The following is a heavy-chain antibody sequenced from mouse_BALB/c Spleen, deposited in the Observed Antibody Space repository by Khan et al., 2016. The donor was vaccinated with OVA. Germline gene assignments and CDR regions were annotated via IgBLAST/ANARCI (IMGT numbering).Heavy chain of an antibody. V-gene: IGHV3-2*02. D-gene: IGHD1-2*01. CDR1: GYSITSNYA. CDR2: ISYSGST. J-gene: IGHJ4*01. CDR3: ARKNYYGCAVDY. Sequence: VQLKESGPGLVKPSQSLSLTCTVTGYSITSNYAWNWIRQFPGNKLEWMGYISYSGSTSYKPSLKSRISITRDTSKNTSFLQLNAVTTEETATYYCARKNYYGCAVDYWGQGTSVTVSS.